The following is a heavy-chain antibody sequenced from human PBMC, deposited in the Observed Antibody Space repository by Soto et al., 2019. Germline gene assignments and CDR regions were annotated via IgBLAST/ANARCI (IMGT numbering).Heavy chain of an antibody. D-gene: IGHD3-22*01. Sequence: GGSLRLSCAASGFTFSSYWMSWVRRAPGKGLEWVANIKQDGSVKYYVDSVKGRFTISRDNAKNSLYLQMNSLRAEDTAVYYCARDAYYYYDSSGEYFQHWGQGTLLTVSS. V-gene: IGHV3-7*01. J-gene: IGHJ1*01. CDR1: GFTFSSYW. CDR3: ARDAYYYYDSSGEYFQH. CDR2: IKQDGSVK.